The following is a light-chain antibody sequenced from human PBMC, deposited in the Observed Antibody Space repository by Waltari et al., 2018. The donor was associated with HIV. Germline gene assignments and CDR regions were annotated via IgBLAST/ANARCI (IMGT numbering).Light chain of an antibody. J-gene: IGLJ1*01. V-gene: IGLV3-25*03. CDR2: HDT. Sequence: SYELIQPPSVSVSPGQTARITCSGDLLAQQYGYWYQQMPGLAPVLLIYHDTERPSGVPERCSGSSSGTTFALTISGVQAEDEADYYCQSADSSGTYVFGTGTKVTVL. CDR3: QSADSSGTYV. CDR1: LLAQQY.